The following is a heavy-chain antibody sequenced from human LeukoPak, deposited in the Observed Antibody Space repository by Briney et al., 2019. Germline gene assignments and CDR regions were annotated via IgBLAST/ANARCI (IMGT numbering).Heavy chain of an antibody. Sequence: SETLSLTCTVSGGSISSSSYYWGWIRQPPGKGLEWIGSIYYSGSTYYNPSLKSRVTISVDTSKNQFSLKLSSVTAADTAVYYCARRRGWNFFDYWGQGTLVTVSS. CDR2: IYYSGST. CDR1: GGSISSSSYY. V-gene: IGHV4-39*01. CDR3: ARRRGWNFFDY. J-gene: IGHJ4*02. D-gene: IGHD1-7*01.